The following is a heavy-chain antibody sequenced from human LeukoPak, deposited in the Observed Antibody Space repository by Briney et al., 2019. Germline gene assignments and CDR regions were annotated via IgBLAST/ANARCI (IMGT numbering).Heavy chain of an antibody. CDR2: INPNSGGT. D-gene: IGHD1-26*01. CDR1: GYTFTGYY. Sequence: ASVKVSCKASGYTFTGYYMHWVRQAPGQGLEWMGWINPNSGGTNYAQKFQGRVTMTRDTSISTAYMELSRLRSDDTAVYYCARDMAPVGATVPDAFDIWGQGTMVTVSS. CDR3: ARDMAPVGATVPDAFDI. J-gene: IGHJ3*02. V-gene: IGHV1-2*02.